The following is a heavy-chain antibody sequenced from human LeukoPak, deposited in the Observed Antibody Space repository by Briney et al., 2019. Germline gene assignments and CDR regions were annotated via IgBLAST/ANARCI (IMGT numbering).Heavy chain of an antibody. Sequence: GGSLRLSCAASGFTFSSYAMSWVRQAPGKGLEWVAVISYDGSNKYYADSVKGRFTISRDNSKNTLYLQMNSLRAEDTAVYYCATYDRVDYWGQGTLVTVSS. V-gene: IGHV3-30-3*01. CDR3: ATYDRVDY. CDR1: GFTFSSYA. CDR2: ISYDGSNK. D-gene: IGHD3-22*01. J-gene: IGHJ4*02.